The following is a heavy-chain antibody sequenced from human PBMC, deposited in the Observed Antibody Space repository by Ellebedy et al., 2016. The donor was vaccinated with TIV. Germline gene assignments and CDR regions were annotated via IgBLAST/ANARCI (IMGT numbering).Heavy chain of an antibody. D-gene: IGHD1-26*01. CDR3: ATQLGATSGSYYFDY. V-gene: IGHV1-8*03. CDR1: GGTFSSYA. Sequence: ASVKVSCKASGGTFSSYAISWVRQAPGQGLEWMGWMNPNSGNTGYAQKFQGRVTITRNTSISTAYMELSSLRSEDTAVYYCATQLGATSGSYYFDYWGQGTLVTVSS. CDR2: MNPNSGNT. J-gene: IGHJ4*02.